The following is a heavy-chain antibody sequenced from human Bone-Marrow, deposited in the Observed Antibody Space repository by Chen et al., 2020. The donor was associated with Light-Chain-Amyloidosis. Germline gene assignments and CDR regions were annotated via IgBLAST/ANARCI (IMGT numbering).Heavy chain of an antibody. CDR2: ISNGGGST. CDR3: VRDQDHYIPNHGAFHF. V-gene: IGHV3-64D*06. D-gene: IGHD4-4*01. J-gene: IGHJ3*01. Sequence: EVQLVEAGGGLVQPGGSLRPSGSDSGFTFTNFAMHWVRQAPGKGLEYVSCISNGGGSTYYADSVMGRFTISRDNSKDTLFLQMRSLRPEDTAVYYCVRDQDHYIPNHGAFHFWGQGTMVTVSS. CDR1: GFTFTNFA.